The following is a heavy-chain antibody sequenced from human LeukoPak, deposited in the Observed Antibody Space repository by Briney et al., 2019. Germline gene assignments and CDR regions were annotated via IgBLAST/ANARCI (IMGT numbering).Heavy chain of an antibody. J-gene: IGHJ4*02. CDR1: GGSISSYD. CDR2: IYTSGST. V-gene: IGHV4-4*07. D-gene: IGHD4-17*01. CDR3: ARYTVTTFGPHFAY. Sequence: SETLSLTCTVSGGSISSYDWSWIRQPAGKGLEGIGRIYTSGSTNYNPSLKSRVTMSVDTSKNQSSLQLSSVTAAAPAVYYCARYTVTTFGPHFAYWGQGTLVTVSS.